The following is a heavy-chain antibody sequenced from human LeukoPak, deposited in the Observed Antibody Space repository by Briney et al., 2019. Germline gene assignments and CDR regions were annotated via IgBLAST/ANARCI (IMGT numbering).Heavy chain of an antibody. D-gene: IGHD2-2*01. V-gene: IGHV3-48*04. Sequence: GGSLRLSCAASGFTFSSYIMNWVRQAPGKGLEWVSYISSSSSTIYYADSVKGRFTLSRDNAKNSLYLQMNSLRAEDTAVYYCASTGRYCTSTSCSNYFPYWGQGTLVTVSS. J-gene: IGHJ4*02. CDR1: GFTFSSYI. CDR3: ASTGRYCTSTSCSNYFPY. CDR2: ISSSSSTI.